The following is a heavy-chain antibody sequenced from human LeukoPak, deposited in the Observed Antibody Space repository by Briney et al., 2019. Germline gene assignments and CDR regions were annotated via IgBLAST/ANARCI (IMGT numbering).Heavy chain of an antibody. D-gene: IGHD6-13*01. V-gene: IGHV3-30*03. CDR2: ISYDGSNK. CDR1: GFTFSSYG. Sequence: GRSLRLSCAASGFTFSSYGMHWVRQAPGKGLEWVAVISYDGSNKYYADSVKGRFTISRDNSKNTLYLQMNSLRAEDTAVYYCASSREQQLVSSFDYWGQGTLVTVSS. J-gene: IGHJ4*02. CDR3: ASSREQQLVSSFDY.